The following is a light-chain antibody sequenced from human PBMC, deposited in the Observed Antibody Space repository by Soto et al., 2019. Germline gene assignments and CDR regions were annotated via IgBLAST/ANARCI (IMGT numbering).Light chain of an antibody. CDR1: QAISDY. CDR3: QQTYSLPIT. J-gene: IGKJ3*01. V-gene: IGKV1-39*01. Sequence: DIQMTQSPSSLSASVGDRVAITCRATQAISDYLNWYQQKPGKAPKLLIYGASNLQSGVPSRFSGSGSGTDFTLTISGLQPEDFGIYYCQQTYSLPITFGPGTKVDVK. CDR2: GAS.